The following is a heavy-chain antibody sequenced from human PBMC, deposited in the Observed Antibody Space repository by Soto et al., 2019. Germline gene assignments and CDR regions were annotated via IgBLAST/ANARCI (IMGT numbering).Heavy chain of an antibody. CDR2: IYYSGST. CDR3: ARERYYGMDV. Sequence: KTSETLSLTCTVSGGSISSYYWSWIRQPPGKGLEWIGNIYYSGSTNYNPYLKSRVTISVDTSKNQFSLKLSSVTAEDTAVYYCARERYYGMDVWGQGTTFTVSS. J-gene: IGHJ6*02. V-gene: IGHV4-59*01. CDR1: GGSISSYY.